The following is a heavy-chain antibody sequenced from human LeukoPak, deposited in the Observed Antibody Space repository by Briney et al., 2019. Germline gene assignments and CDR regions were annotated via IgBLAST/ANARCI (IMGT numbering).Heavy chain of an antibody. CDR3: ARGIVATKYNWFDP. V-gene: IGHV4-30-2*01. CDR1: GGSISSGGYS. CDR2: IYHSGST. J-gene: IGHJ5*02. Sequence: SETLSLTCAVSGGSISSGGYSWSWIRQPPGKGLEWIGYIYHSGSTYYNPSLKSRVTISVDRSKNQFSLKLSSVTAADTAVYYCARGIVATKYNWFDPWGQGTLVTVSS. D-gene: IGHD5-12*01.